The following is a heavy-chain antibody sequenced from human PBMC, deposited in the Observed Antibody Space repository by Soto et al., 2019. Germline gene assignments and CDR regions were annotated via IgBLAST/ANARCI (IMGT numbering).Heavy chain of an antibody. Sequence: QVQLVESGGGLVKPGGSLRLSCAASGFTFSDYYMSWIRQAPGKGLEWVSYISSSGSTIYYADSVKGRFTISRDNAKNSLYLQMNSLRAEDTAVYYCARDAATTGERSAYNYYYYGMDVWGQGTTVTVSS. D-gene: IGHD4-17*01. J-gene: IGHJ6*02. CDR1: GFTFSDYY. V-gene: IGHV3-11*01. CDR3: ARDAATTGERSAYNYYYYGMDV. CDR2: ISSSGSTI.